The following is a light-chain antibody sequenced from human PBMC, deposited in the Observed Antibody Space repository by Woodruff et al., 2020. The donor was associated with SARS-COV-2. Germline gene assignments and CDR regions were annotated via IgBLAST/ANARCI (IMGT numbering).Light chain of an antibody. Sequence: TGTTSDIGYYDYVSWYQQRPGTAPKLIIYEVTNRPSGISNRFSGSKSGNTASLTISGLRVDDEGDYYCKSYTRSTTYVFGTGT. CDR2: EVT. V-gene: IGLV2-14*01. J-gene: IGLJ1*01. CDR3: KSYTRSTTYV. CDR1: TSDIGYYDY.